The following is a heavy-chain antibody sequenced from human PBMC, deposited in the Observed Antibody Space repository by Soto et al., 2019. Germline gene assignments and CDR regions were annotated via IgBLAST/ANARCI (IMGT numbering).Heavy chain of an antibody. V-gene: IGHV2-70*11. Sequence: SGPTLVNPTQTLTLTCTFSGFSLSTSGMCVSWIRQPPGKALEWLARIDWDDDKYYSTSLKTRLTISKDTSKNQVVLTMTNMDPVDTATYYCARIVHSGSYVYYFDYWGQGTLVTVSS. D-gene: IGHD3-10*01. CDR2: IDWDDDK. CDR1: GFSLSTSGMC. CDR3: ARIVHSGSYVYYFDY. J-gene: IGHJ4*02.